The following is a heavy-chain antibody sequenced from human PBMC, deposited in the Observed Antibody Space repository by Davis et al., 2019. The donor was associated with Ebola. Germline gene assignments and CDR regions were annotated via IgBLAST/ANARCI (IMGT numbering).Heavy chain of an antibody. J-gene: IGHJ4*02. V-gene: IGHV3-48*04. D-gene: IGHD3-3*01. CDR2: ISGFSSTI. CDR1: GFTFNNYW. Sequence: GESLKISCAASGFTFNNYWMSWVRQAPGKGLEWLSYISGFSSTIYYADSVKGRFTTSRDNAKNSLYLQMNSLRAEDTAFYYCAKERSYDFWSGADFWGQGTLVTVSS. CDR3: AKERSYDFWSGADF.